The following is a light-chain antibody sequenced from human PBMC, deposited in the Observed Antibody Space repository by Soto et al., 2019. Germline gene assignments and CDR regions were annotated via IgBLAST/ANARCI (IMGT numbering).Light chain of an antibody. CDR2: SNN. CDR3: AAWDDSLNGYV. CDR1: SSNIGSST. Sequence: QSVLTQPPSASGTPGQRVTISCSGSSSNIGSSTVNWYQQLPGTAPKLLIYSNNQRPSGVPDRFSGSKSGTSASLAISGLQYEDEADYYCAAWDDSLNGYVIGNGTKLTVL. J-gene: IGLJ1*01. V-gene: IGLV1-44*01.